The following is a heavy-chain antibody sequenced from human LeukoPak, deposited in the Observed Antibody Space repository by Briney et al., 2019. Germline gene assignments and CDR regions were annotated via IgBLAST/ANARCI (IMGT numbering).Heavy chain of an antibody. CDR2: IYYSGST. J-gene: IGHJ4*02. V-gene: IGHV4-30-4*08. CDR3: ATHCGGDCYSWDWDY. D-gene: IGHD2-21*01. Sequence: PSETLSLTCTVSGGSISSGDYYWSWIRQPPGKGLEWIGYIYYSGSTYYNPSLKSRVTISVDTSKNQLSLKLSSVTAADTAVYYCATHCGGDCYSWDWDYWGQGTLVTVSS. CDR1: GGSISSGDYY.